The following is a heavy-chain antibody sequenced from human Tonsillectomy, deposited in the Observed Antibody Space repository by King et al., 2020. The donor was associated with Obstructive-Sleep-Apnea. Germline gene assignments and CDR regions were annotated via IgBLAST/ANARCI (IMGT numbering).Heavy chain of an antibody. CDR2: VSGSGGST. V-gene: IGHV3-23*04. J-gene: IGHJ4*02. D-gene: IGHD2/OR15-2a*01. CDR3: AKGGNYFDH. CDR1: GCTFRRYA. Sequence: VQLVESGGGLVQPGGSLRLCCAAAGCTFRRYARSWVRQATGKGLEWVSAVSGSGGSTNYQDAVKGRFTISRDNDKNTLYRQMNILRAEDTDVYYCAKGGNYFDHWGQGTLVTVSS.